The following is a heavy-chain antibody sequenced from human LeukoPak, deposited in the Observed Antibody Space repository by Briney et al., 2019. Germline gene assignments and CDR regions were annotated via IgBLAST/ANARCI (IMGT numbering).Heavy chain of an antibody. J-gene: IGHJ4*02. D-gene: IGHD3-22*01. CDR2: MNPNRGNT. CDR1: GYIFTTYD. CDR3: ARGYYDTNGYYYRLDF. Sequence: ASVKVSCEASGYIFTTYDINWVRQATGQGLEWMGWMNPNRGNTGYAQKFPSGVTMTRNTSISTAYMELSSLRSEDTAVYYCARGYYDTNGYYYRLDFWGQGTLVTVSS. V-gene: IGHV1-8*01.